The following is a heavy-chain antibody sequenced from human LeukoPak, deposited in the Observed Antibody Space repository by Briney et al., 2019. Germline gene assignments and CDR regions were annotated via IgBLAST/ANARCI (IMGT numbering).Heavy chain of an antibody. V-gene: IGHV4-39*01. J-gene: IGHJ4*02. D-gene: IGHD4-11*01. CDR3: TRHTGYISGQYSNYEDS. CDR1: GGSITNTKYY. CDR2: IYHTGST. Sequence: PSETLSLTCTLSGGSITNTKYYWGWIRQPPGKGLEWIGSIYHTGSTYYNPSLKSRVTISVDTSKNQFSPKLRSVTAADTALYYCTRHTGYISGQYSNYEDSWGQGTLVTVSS.